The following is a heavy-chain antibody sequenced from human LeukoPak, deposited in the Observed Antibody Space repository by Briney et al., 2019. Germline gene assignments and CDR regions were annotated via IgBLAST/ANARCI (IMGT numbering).Heavy chain of an antibody. D-gene: IGHD3-10*01. J-gene: IGHJ4*02. V-gene: IGHV4-59*01. CDR3: ARDGHYYGSGSYYKHFDY. Sequence: SETLSLTCTVSGGSISSYYWSWIRQPPGKGLEWIGYIYYSGSTNYNPSLKSRVTISVDTSKNQFSLKLSSVTAADTAVYYCARDGHYYGSGSYYKHFDYWGQGTLVTVSS. CDR2: IYYSGST. CDR1: GGSISSYY.